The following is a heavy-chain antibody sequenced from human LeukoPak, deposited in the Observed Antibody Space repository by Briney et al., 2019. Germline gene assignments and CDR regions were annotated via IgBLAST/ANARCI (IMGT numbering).Heavy chain of an antibody. D-gene: IGHD5-24*01. CDR2: IYYSGST. V-gene: IGHV4-59*01. Sequence: SETLSLTCTVSGGSISSYYWSWIRQPPGKGLEWIGYIYYSGSTNYNPSLKSRVTISVDTSKNQFSLKLSSVTAADTAVYYCARDKGYIMDVWGKGTTVTVSS. CDR1: GGSISSYY. CDR3: ARDKGYIMDV. J-gene: IGHJ6*03.